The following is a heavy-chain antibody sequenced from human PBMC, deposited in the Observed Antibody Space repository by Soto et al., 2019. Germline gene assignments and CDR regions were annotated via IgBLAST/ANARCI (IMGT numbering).Heavy chain of an antibody. CDR3: ARGHEWGVVESRNYYFDY. Sequence: QVQLVQSGAEVKKPGASVKVSCKASGYIFTNNDLNWVRQATGQGLELIGMINVISGNTAYAQTFHGRVSMSRDTTTNTAFLELSSLRSDATAVYYCARGHEWGVVESRNYYFDYWGQGTLVTVSS. D-gene: IGHD2-2*01. V-gene: IGHV1-8*01. CDR2: INVISGNT. CDR1: GYIFTNND. J-gene: IGHJ4*02.